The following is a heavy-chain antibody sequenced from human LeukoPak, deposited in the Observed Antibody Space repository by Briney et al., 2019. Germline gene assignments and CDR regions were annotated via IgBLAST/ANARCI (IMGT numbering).Heavy chain of an antibody. J-gene: IGHJ4*02. CDR2: IYSGGST. D-gene: IGHD3-3*01. CDR3: ARGGIPAYDFWSGYNY. Sequence: GGSLRLSCAASRFTVSSNYMSWVRQAPGKGLEWVSVIYSGGSTYYADSVKGRFTISRDNSKNTLYLQMNSLRAEDTAVYYCARGGIPAYDFWSGYNYWGQGTLVTVSS. CDR1: RFTVSSNY. V-gene: IGHV3-53*01.